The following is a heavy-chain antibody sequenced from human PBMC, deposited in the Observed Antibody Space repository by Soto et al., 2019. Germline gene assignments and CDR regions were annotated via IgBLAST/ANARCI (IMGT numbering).Heavy chain of an antibody. V-gene: IGHV4-30-2*01. Sequence: PSETLSLTCAVSGGSISSGGYSWSWIRQPPGKGLEWIGYIYHSGSTYYNQSLKSRVTISVDRSKNQFSLKLSSVTAADTAVYYCARGPNWFDPWGQGTLVTVSS. CDR1: GGSISSGGYS. CDR3: ARGPNWFDP. J-gene: IGHJ5*02. CDR2: IYHSGST.